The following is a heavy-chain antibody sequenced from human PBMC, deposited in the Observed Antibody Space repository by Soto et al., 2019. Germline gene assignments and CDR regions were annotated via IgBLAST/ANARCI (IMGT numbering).Heavy chain of an antibody. J-gene: IGHJ4*02. V-gene: IGHV1-18*01. CDR2: ISAYNGNT. D-gene: IGHD2-15*01. CDR1: GYTFTSYG. Sequence: QVQLVQSGAEVKKPGASVKVSCKASGYTFTSYGISWVRQAPGQGLEWMGWISAYNGNTNYAQKLQGRVTMTTDTSTSKAYLEPRSLRSDDTAVFYCVVAAQPYYFGLWGQGTLVTVSS. CDR3: VVAAQPYYFGL.